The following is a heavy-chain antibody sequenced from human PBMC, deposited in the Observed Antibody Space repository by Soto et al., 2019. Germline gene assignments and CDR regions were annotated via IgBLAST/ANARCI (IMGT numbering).Heavy chain of an antibody. CDR1: GFIFSDFG. CDR3: ARDRGIAVAGLPQFAF. V-gene: IGHV3-20*04. CDR2: INWNGVGT. J-gene: IGHJ4*02. D-gene: IGHD6-19*01. Sequence: EVQLVESGGRVVRPGGSLRLSCAASGFIFSDFGLSWVRQAPGQGLEWVSGINWNGVGTDYADSVKGRFTISRDNAKTSLYLQMNSLRAEDTALYYCARDRGIAVAGLPQFAFWGQGTLVTVSS.